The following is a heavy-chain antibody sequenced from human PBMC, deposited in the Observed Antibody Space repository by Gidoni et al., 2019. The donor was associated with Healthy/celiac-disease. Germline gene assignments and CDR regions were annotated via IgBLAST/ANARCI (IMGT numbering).Heavy chain of an antibody. Sequence: QVQLQQWGAGLLKPSETLSLTCAVYGGSFSGYYWSWIRQPPGKGLEWIGEINHSGSTNYNQSLKSRVTISVDTSKNQFSLKLSSVTAADTAVYYCARGMVYATYYYYGMDVWGKGTTVTVSS. V-gene: IGHV4-34*01. CDR1: GGSFSGYY. J-gene: IGHJ6*04. CDR3: ARGMVYATYYYYGMDV. CDR2: INHSGST. D-gene: IGHD2-8*01.